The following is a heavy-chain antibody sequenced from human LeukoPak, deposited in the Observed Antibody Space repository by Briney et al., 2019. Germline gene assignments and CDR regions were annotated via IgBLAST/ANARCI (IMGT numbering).Heavy chain of an antibody. V-gene: IGHV4-4*07. D-gene: IGHD6-19*01. Sequence: PSETLSLTCTVSGGSISSYYWSWIRHPAGKGLEWIGRIYTSESNNYNPSLKSRVTMSVDTSKNQFALKLSSVTAEDTAVYYCAREESLSSGWRTSWFDPWGQGTLVTVSS. CDR2: IYTSESN. J-gene: IGHJ5*02. CDR1: GGSISSYY. CDR3: AREESLSSGWRTSWFDP.